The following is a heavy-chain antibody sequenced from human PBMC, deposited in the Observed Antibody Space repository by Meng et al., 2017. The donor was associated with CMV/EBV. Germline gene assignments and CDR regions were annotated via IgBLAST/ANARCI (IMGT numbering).Heavy chain of an antibody. CDR3: VLPKGGRGDDAFDI. J-gene: IGHJ3*02. CDR1: GFIFSDYY. Sequence: GESLKISCAASGFIFSDYYMNWIRQAPGKGLEWVSYISSRGDIIHYADSVKGRFTLSRDNAKNSLYLQMNSLRAEDTAMYYCVLPKGGRGDDAFDIWGQGTMVTVSS. V-gene: IGHV3-11*04. CDR2: ISSRGDII. D-gene: IGHD7-27*01.